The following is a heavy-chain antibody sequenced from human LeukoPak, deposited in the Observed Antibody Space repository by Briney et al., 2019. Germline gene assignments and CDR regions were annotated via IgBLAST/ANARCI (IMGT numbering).Heavy chain of an antibody. V-gene: IGHV3-7*01. J-gene: IGHJ4*02. Sequence: GGSLRLSCAASGFTFSSYRMSWVRQAPGKGLEWVANIKQDGSEKYYVDSVKGRFTISRDNAKNSLYLQMNSLRAEDTAVYYCARDLSHYDFWSGYYSWGQGTLVTVSS. CDR3: ARDLSHYDFWSGYYS. D-gene: IGHD3-3*01. CDR1: GFTFSSYR. CDR2: IKQDGSEK.